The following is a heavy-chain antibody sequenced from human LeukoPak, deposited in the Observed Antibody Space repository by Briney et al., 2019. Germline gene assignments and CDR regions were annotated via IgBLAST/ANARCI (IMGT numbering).Heavy chain of an antibody. J-gene: IGHJ4*02. CDR2: INPSGGST. D-gene: IGHD3-22*01. Sequence: ASVKVSCKASGYTFTRYYMHWVRQAPGQGLEWMGIINPSGGSTSYAQKFQGRVTMIRDMSTSTVYMELSRLRSENTAVYDCSRHLGAVYYDICGCCFLGFLDYWGQGTLVTVSS. CDR3: SRHLGAVYYDICGCCFLGFLDY. CDR1: GYTFTRYY. V-gene: IGHV1-46*01.